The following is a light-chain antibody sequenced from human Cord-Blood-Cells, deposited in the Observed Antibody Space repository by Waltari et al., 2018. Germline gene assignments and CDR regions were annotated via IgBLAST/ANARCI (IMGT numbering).Light chain of an antibody. Sequence: DIVTTQSPDSLAVALGETATINCKSSQSVLYSSNNKNYLAWYQQKPGQPPKLLIYWASTRESGVPDRFSGSGSGTDFTLTISSLQAEDVAVYYCQQYYSTPYTFGQGTKLEIK. CDR2: WAS. J-gene: IGKJ2*01. CDR1: QSVLYSSNNKNY. V-gene: IGKV4-1*01. CDR3: QQYYSTPYT.